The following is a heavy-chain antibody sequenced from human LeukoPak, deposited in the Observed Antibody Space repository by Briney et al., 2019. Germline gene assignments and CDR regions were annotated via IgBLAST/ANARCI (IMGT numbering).Heavy chain of an antibody. J-gene: IGHJ6*02. V-gene: IGHV4-59*01. Sequence: SETLSLTCTVSGGSISSYYWSWIRQPPGKGLEWIGYIYYSGSTNYNPSLKSRVTIPVDTSKNQFSLKLSSVTAADTAVYYCARDRYYYYGMDVRGQGTTVTVSS. CDR1: GGSISSYY. CDR3: ARDRYYYYGMDV. CDR2: IYYSGST.